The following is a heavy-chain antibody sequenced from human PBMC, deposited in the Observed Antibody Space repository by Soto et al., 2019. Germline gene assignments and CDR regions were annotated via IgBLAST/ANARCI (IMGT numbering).Heavy chain of an antibody. CDR1: GYSFTSYW. J-gene: IGHJ4*02. Sequence: GESLKISCKGSGYSFTSYWISWVRQMPGKGLEWMGRIDPSDSYTNYSPSFQGHVTISADKSISTAYLQWSSLKASDTAMYYCARSTYYYDSSPFDYWGQGTLVTAPQ. CDR2: IDPSDSYT. V-gene: IGHV5-10-1*01. D-gene: IGHD3-22*01. CDR3: ARSTYYYDSSPFDY.